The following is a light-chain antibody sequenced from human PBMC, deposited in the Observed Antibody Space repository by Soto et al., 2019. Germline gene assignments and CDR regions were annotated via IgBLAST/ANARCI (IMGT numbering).Light chain of an antibody. CDR2: EVT. V-gene: IGLV2-14*01. Sequence: QSALTQPASVSGSPGQSITISCTGTSNDVGIYNYVSWYQQHPGKAPKLIIYEVTNRPSGVSDRFSGSKSDNTASLTISGLQAEDEADYYCCSYSSDYTFWVFGGGTKLTVL. CDR3: CSYSSDYTFWV. CDR1: SNDVGIYNY. J-gene: IGLJ3*02.